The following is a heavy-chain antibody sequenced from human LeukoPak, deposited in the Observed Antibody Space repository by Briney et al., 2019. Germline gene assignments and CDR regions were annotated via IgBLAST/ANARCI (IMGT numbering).Heavy chain of an antibody. CDR2: IYHSGST. J-gene: IGHJ5*02. CDR3: ARDNGSSSPSGGFYP. D-gene: IGHD6-6*01. V-gene: IGHV4-4*02. Sequence: SETLSLTCAVSGGSISSSNWWSWVRQPPGKGLEWIGEIYHSGSTNYNPSLKSRVTISVDKSKDQFSLKLSSVTAADTAVYYCARDNGSSSPSGGFYPWGQGTLVTVSS. CDR1: GGSISSSNW.